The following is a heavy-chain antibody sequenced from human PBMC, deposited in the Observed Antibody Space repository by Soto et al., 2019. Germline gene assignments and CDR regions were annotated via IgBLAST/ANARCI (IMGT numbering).Heavy chain of an antibody. CDR2: ITHQGFT. J-gene: IGHJ3*01. CDR1: GASIRIASSS. D-gene: IGHD3-10*01. Sequence: QLQLQESGSGLVKTSQTLSLTCAVSGASIRIASSSWSWIRQPPGKGLEWVAYITHQGFTYFNPSLKRRLSISVDTSKNQVSLTLTSVTAADTAVYYCAKDRGTRRGAFDVWGRGAMVTVSS. V-gene: IGHV4-30-2*01. CDR3: AKDRGTRRGAFDV.